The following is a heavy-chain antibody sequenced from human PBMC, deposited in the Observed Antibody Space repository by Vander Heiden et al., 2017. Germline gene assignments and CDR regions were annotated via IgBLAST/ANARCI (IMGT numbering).Heavy chain of an antibody. Sequence: QITLKESGPTLVKPTQTLTLTCSFSRFSLSTRGVGVGWIRQPPGKALEWLALISWDDDKRYSPSLKSRLTITKDTSKNQVVLTMSNMDPLDTGTYYCAHRPGVSTGRGFCSGNSCYSYWGQGTLVTVSS. CDR2: ISWDDDK. CDR1: RFSLSTRGVG. CDR3: AHRPGVSTGRGFCSGNSCYSY. J-gene: IGHJ4*02. V-gene: IGHV2-5*02. D-gene: IGHD2-15*01.